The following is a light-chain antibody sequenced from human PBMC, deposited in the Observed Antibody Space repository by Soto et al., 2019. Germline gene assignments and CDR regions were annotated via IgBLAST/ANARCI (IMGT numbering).Light chain of an antibody. CDR3: QQFNDWPLT. J-gene: IGKJ4*01. CDR2: GAS. Sequence: EIVMTQSPATLSMSPGERATLSCRASQSISSNLAWYQQKPGQAPRLLIYGASTRATGIPARFSGSGSGTEFTLTISSLQSEYFAVYYCQQFNDWPLTFGGGTKV. CDR1: QSISSN. V-gene: IGKV3-15*01.